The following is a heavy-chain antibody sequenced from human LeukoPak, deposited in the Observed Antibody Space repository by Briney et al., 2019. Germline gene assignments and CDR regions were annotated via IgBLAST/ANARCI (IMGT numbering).Heavy chain of an antibody. Sequence: GGSLRLSCAVSGVTVSGTYMSWIRQAPGKGLEWVSVGYAGGSTYYADSVKGRFTISRDNSKNTLHLQMNSLRPDDTALYYCARAGGAFCGADCYRNFDYWGQGALVTVSS. CDR2: GYAGGST. CDR1: GVTVSGTY. CDR3: ARAGGAFCGADCYRNFDY. V-gene: IGHV3-66*02. J-gene: IGHJ4*02. D-gene: IGHD2-21*02.